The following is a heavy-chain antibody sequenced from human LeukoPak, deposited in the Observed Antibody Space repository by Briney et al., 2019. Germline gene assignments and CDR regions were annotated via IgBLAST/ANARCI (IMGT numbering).Heavy chain of an antibody. V-gene: IGHV3-7*01. J-gene: IGHJ4*02. CDR1: GFTFSSYW. Sequence: PGGSLRLSCAASGFTFSSYWMTWVRQAPGKGLEWVANIKKDGSEIHYVDSVKGRFTISRDNAKNSMHLEMNSLRAEDTAVYYCARYRSGYYFDYWGQGTLVTVSS. D-gene: IGHD1-26*01. CDR3: ARYRSGYYFDY. CDR2: IKKDGSEI.